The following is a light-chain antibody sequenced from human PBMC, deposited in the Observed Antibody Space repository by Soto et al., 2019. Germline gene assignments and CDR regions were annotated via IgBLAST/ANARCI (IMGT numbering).Light chain of an antibody. Sequence: EIVLTQSPGTLSLSPGERATLSCRASQSVSSDYLAWYQQKPGQAPRLLIYGASSRATGIPDRFSGSGSGTDFKLTISRLEPEDFAMYYCQQYVNSPYTFGQGTKLEIK. J-gene: IGKJ2*01. CDR3: QQYVNSPYT. CDR2: GAS. CDR1: QSVSSDY. V-gene: IGKV3-20*01.